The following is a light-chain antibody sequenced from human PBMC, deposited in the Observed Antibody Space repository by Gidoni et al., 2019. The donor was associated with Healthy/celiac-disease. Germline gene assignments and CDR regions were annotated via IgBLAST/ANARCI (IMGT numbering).Light chain of an antibody. CDR1: QSISSY. CDR2: AAS. CDR3: QQSYSTPVT. V-gene: IGKV1-39*01. Sequence: EIQLTQSPSSLSACVGDRVTITVRASQSISSYLNWYQQKPGKAPKLLIYAASSLQSGVPSRFSCRGSGTDFTLTISTLQPEDFATYYCQQSYSTPVTFGQGTKLEIK. J-gene: IGKJ2*01.